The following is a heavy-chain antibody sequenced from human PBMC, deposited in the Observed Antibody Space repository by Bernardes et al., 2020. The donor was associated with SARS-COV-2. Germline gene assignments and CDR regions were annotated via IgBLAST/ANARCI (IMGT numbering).Heavy chain of an antibody. D-gene: IGHD5-18*01. Sequence: GGSLRLSCAASGFTFNDYWMHWVRQAPGKGLVLVSRISPDGSSISYADPVKGRFTISRDNAKNTVYLQMNSLRVEDTAVYYCARGGSGNTYGFGDYCGQGTLLTVSS. V-gene: IGHV3-74*01. CDR2: ISPDGSSI. J-gene: IGHJ4*02. CDR1: GFTFNDYW. CDR3: ARGGSGNTYGFGDY.